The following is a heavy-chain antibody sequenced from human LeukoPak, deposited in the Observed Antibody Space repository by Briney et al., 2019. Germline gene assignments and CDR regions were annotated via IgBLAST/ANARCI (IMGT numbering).Heavy chain of an antibody. CDR2: MYYSGST. Sequence: SETLSLTCTVSGGSISSSSYYWGWIRQPPGKGLEWIGSMYYSGSTYYNPSLKSRVTISVDTSKNQFSLKLSSVTAADTAVYYCARVEMATIPYFDYWGQGTLVTVSS. D-gene: IGHD5-24*01. CDR3: ARVEMATIPYFDY. V-gene: IGHV4-39*07. CDR1: GGSISSSSYY. J-gene: IGHJ4*02.